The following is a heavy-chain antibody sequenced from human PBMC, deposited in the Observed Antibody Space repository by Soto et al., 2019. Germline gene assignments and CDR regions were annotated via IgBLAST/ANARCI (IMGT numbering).Heavy chain of an antibody. CDR3: VRHWSSSENNWFDP. CDR1: GGSIRSTTYY. CDR2: IYYSGTT. V-gene: IGHV4-39*01. J-gene: IGHJ5*02. Sequence: SETLSLTCTVSGGSIRSTTYYWAWIRQSPGKGLEWIASIYYSGTTYYHPSLKSRVTMSVDTPKNQVSLKLSSVTAADTAVYYCVRHWSSSENNWFDPWGQGTQVTVSS.